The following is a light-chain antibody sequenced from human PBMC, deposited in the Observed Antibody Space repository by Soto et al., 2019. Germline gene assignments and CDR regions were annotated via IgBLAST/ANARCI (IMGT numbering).Light chain of an antibody. CDR3: SAYTSENTYV. V-gene: IGLV2-14*01. Sequence: QSALTQPASVSGSPGQSITISCTVTSRDIGFYNYVSSSPQQPGKAPKLIIYEVAKRPSGVSSRFFVSKSGNTASLTVSGVQSEDEADYYCSAYTSENTYVLGTGTKVTVL. CDR2: EVA. J-gene: IGLJ1*01. CDR1: SRDIGFYNY.